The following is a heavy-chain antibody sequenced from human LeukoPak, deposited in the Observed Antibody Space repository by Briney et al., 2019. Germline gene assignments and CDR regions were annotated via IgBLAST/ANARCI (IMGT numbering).Heavy chain of an antibody. V-gene: IGHV3-72*01. CDR2: IRRKRNSYTT. CDR3: SRDGTEGDNSAFDV. J-gene: IGHJ3*01. D-gene: IGHD3-22*01. CDR1: GFTFSDYT. Sequence: PGRSLRLSCAASGFTFSDYTMDWVRQAPGEGLEWVGRIRRKRNSYTTEYAASAKDRFTISRDDSKKSLYLHMSSLKTEDTAVDHCSRDGTEGDNSAFDVWGQGTMVTVSS.